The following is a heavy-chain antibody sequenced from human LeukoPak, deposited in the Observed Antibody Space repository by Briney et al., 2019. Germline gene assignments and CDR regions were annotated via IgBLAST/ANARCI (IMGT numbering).Heavy chain of an antibody. CDR3: ARDRVKRGLWEPARADY. CDR2: ISAYNGNT. D-gene: IGHD1-26*01. V-gene: IGHV1-18*01. J-gene: IGHJ4*02. Sequence: GASVKVSCKASGYTFTSYGISWVRQAPGQGLEWMGWISAYNGNTNYAQKLQGRVTMTTDTSTSTAYMELRSLRSDDTAVYYCARDRVKRGLWEPARADYWGQGTLVTVSS. CDR1: GYTFTSYG.